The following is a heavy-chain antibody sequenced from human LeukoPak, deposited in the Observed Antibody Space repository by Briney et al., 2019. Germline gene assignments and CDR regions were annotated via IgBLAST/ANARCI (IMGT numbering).Heavy chain of an antibody. Sequence: GGSLRLSCAASGFTFSSYGMHWVRPAPGRGLEGVAVIWYDGSNKYYADSVKGRFTISSDTSKNTMYLQMNSLRGEDTAVYYCAKDHYGSGSYIDYWGQGTLVTVSS. CDR3: AKDHYGSGSYIDY. J-gene: IGHJ4*02. V-gene: IGHV3-33*06. D-gene: IGHD3-10*01. CDR1: GFTFSSYG. CDR2: IWYDGSNK.